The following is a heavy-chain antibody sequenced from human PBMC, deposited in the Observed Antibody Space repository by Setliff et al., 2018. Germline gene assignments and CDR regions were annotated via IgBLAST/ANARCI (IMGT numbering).Heavy chain of an antibody. CDR1: GFSISDYW. CDR2: IKRDGSET. D-gene: IGHD2-15*01. Sequence: PGESLRLSCGASGFSISDYWMNWVRQAPGKGLEWVANIKRDGSETYYVDSVRGRFVISRDNAKNSLYLQMRSLRVEDTALYYCASATLQRKFQSPRGLDVWGQGTTVTVSS. V-gene: IGHV3-7*01. CDR3: ASATLQRKFQSPRGLDV. J-gene: IGHJ6*02.